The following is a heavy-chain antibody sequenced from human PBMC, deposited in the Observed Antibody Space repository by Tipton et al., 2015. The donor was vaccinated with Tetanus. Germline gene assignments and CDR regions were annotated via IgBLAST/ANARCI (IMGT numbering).Heavy chain of an antibody. Sequence: VQLVQSGAEVKKPGEPVRISCKGSGYRFTTYWITWERQMPGQGLEWMGTIDPGVSYVNYSQSFQGLVTISTDQSISTDYLQWSGLKASDTAMYFCGGHLPNWKDDHWGQGTLVTVSS. CDR1: GYRFTTYW. J-gene: IGHJ5*02. CDR2: IDPGVSYV. V-gene: IGHV5-10-1*01. D-gene: IGHD1-20*01. CDR3: GGHLPNWKDDH.